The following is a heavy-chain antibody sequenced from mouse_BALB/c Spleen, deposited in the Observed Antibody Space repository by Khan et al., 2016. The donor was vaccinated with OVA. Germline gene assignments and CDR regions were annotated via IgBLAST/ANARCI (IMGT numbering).Heavy chain of an antibody. CDR1: GYTFTSYT. CDR3: VRYCAYYRNDGWFAY. V-gene: IGHV1-4*01. Sequence: QVQLQQSGAELARPGASVKMSCKASGYTFTSYTIHWIKLRPGQGLEWIGYINPSNGYTNYTQKFKDKSTLTADKSSTTAYLQLSSLTSDDSAVYNCVRYCAYYRNDGWFAYWGQGTLVTVSA. CDR2: INPSNGYT. D-gene: IGHD2-14*01. J-gene: IGHJ3*01.